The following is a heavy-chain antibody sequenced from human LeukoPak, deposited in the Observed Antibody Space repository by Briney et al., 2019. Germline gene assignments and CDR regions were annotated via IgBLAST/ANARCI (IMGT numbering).Heavy chain of an antibody. CDR2: IKQDGTEK. D-gene: IGHD4/OR15-4a*01. J-gene: IGHJ4*02. CDR3: ARDTLGEGEDANYAVYYFDY. CDR1: GFTFSSYW. V-gene: IGHV3-7*01. Sequence: GGSLRLSCVASGFTFSSYWMSWVRQAPGKGLEWVANIKQDGTEKYYADSVKGRFTISRDNGKNSLDLQMNSLRADDTAFYYCARDTLGEGEDANYAVYYFDYWGQGTVVTVSS.